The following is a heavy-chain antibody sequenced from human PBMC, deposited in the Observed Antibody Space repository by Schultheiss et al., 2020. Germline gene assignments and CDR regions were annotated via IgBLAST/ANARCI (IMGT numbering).Heavy chain of an antibody. CDR1: GYSFTSYW. CDR2: IYPGDSDT. D-gene: IGHD3-3*01. V-gene: IGHV5-51*01. CDR3: ARGGYDFWSGDDYFDY. Sequence: GESLKISCKGSGYSFTSYWIGWVRQMPGKGLEWMGIIYPGDSDTRYSPSFQGQVTISADKSISTAYLQWSSLKASDTAMYYCARGGYDFWSGDDYFDYWGQGTLVTVSS. J-gene: IGHJ4*02.